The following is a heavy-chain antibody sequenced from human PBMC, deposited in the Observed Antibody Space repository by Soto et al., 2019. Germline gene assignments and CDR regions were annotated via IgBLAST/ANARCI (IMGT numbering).Heavy chain of an antibody. J-gene: IGHJ3*02. D-gene: IGHD1-26*01. CDR1: GGTFSSYA. CDR2: IIPIFGTA. CDR3: AREGGGSYYSGAFDI. Sequence: ASVKVSCKASGGTFSSYAISWVRQAPGQGLEWMGGIIPIFGTANYAQKFQGRVTITADESTSIAYMELSSLRSEDTAVYYCAREGGGSYYSGAFDIWGQGTMVTVSS. V-gene: IGHV1-69*13.